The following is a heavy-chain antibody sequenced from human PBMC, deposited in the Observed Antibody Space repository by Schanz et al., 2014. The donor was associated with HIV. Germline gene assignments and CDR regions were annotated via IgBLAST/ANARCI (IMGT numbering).Heavy chain of an antibody. D-gene: IGHD3-16*01. CDR1: GFTFSNYG. CDR2: ISYDGRNK. CDR3: AKDGGSRGRRRGMDV. J-gene: IGHJ6*02. V-gene: IGHV3-30*18. Sequence: VQLVESGGDLVKPGGSLRLSCAASGFTFSNYGMHWVRQAPGKGLEWVPVISYDGRNKCFGDSVKGRITISRDNSKNTLYLQINSLRIDDTAVYYCAKDGGSRGRRRGMDVWGQGTTVTVSS.